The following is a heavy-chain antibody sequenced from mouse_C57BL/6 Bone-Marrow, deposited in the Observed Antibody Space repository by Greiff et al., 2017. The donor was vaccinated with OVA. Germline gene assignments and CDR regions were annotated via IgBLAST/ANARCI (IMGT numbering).Heavy chain of an antibody. J-gene: IGHJ3*01. D-gene: IGHD2-5*01. CDR3: ARSYSNYGSWFAY. CDR2: IDPSDSYT. CDR1: GYTFTSYW. V-gene: IGHV1-59*01. Sequence: QVQLKQPGAELVRPGTSVKLSCKASGYTFTSYWMHWVKQRPGPGLEWIGVIDPSDSYTNYNQKFKGKATLTVDTSSSTAYMQLSSLTSEDSAVYYCARSYSNYGSWFAYWGQGTLVTVSA.